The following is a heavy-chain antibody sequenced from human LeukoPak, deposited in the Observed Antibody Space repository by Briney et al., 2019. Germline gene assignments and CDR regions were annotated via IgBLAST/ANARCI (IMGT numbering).Heavy chain of an antibody. CDR3: ARGRTALPD. V-gene: IGHV4-34*01. CDR1: GGSFSGYY. D-gene: IGHD2-2*01. CDR2: INHSGST. Sequence: ASETLSLTCAVYGGSFSGYYWSWIRQPSGKGLEWIGEINHSGSTNYNPSLKSRVTISVDTSKNQFSLKLSSVTAADTAVYYCARGRTALPDWGQGTMVTVSS. J-gene: IGHJ3*01.